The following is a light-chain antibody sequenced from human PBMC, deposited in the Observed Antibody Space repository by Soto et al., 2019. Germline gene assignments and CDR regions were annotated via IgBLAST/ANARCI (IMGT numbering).Light chain of an antibody. CDR3: GSWDSSLSAYV. Sequence: QAVVTQPPSVSGAPGQRVTISCTGSSSNIGAGYDVHWYQQRPGTAPKLLIFGNINRPSGVPDRFSGSKSGTSASLAITGLQAEDEGDYYCGSWDSSLSAYVFGTGTKLTVL. V-gene: IGLV1-40*01. CDR1: SSNIGAGYD. CDR2: GNI. J-gene: IGLJ1*01.